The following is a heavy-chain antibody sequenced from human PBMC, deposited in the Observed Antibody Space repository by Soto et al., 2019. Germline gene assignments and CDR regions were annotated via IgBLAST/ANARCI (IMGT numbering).Heavy chain of an antibody. CDR1: GDSVSSNNVA. CDR2: TYYRSQWYD. CDR3: ARESSGYYYRYFDC. V-gene: IGHV6-1*01. J-gene: IGHJ4*02. Sequence: SQTLSLTCDISGDSVSSNNVAWNWIRQSPSTGLEWLGRTYYRSQWYDDYAESVKSRISIIPDTSKNQFSLRLNSVTPEDTAVYYCARESSGYYYRYFDCWGPGTLFTVSS. D-gene: IGHD3-22*01.